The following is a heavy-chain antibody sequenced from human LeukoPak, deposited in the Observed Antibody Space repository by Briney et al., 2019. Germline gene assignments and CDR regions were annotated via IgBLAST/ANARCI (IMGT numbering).Heavy chain of an antibody. V-gene: IGHV3-23*01. CDR2: ISGDGGTT. CDR1: GFPFSNYA. Sequence: GGSLRLSCVASGFPFSNYAMSWVRQAPGKGLECVSVISGDGGTTYYADFVKGRFTISRDNAKNSLYLQMNSLRAEDTAVYYCARGWLWFGELHTDYWGQGTLVTVSS. D-gene: IGHD3-10*01. CDR3: ARGWLWFGELHTDY. J-gene: IGHJ4*02.